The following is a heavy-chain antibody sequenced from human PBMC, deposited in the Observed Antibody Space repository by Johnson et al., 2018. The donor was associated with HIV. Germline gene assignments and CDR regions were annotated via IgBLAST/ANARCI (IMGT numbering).Heavy chain of an antibody. J-gene: IGHJ3*01. D-gene: IGHD3-16*01. V-gene: IGHV3-30*03. CDR2: ISYDGSNK. Sequence: QVQLVESGGGVVQPGRSLRLSCAASGFTFSSYGMHWVRQAPGKGLEWVAVISYDGSNKYYADSVKGRFTISRDNSKNTLYLKMNSLRAEDTAVYYCARSRHGGIQPSDAFDVWGQGTMVTVSS. CDR3: ARSRHGGIQPSDAFDV. CDR1: GFTFSSYG.